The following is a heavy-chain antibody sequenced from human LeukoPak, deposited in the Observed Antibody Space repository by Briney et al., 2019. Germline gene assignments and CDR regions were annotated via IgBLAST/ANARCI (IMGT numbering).Heavy chain of an antibody. CDR2: IYYSGST. CDR1: GVSISSGGYY. J-gene: IGHJ4*02. Sequence: SETLSLTCTVSGVSISSGGYYWSWIRQHPGKGLEWIGYIYYSGSTYYNPSLKSRVTISVDTSKNQFSLKLSSVTAADTAVYYCAREGSTTVTTGRSVDYWGQGTLVTVSS. D-gene: IGHD4-17*01. V-gene: IGHV4-31*03. CDR3: AREGSTTVTTGRSVDY.